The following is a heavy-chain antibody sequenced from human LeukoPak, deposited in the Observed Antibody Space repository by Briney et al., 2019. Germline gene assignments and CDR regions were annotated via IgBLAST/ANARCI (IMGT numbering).Heavy chain of an antibody. V-gene: IGHV3-30*04. D-gene: IGHD4-11*01. CDR1: GFTFSNHA. Sequence: GRSLRLSCAASGFTFSNHAIHWVRQAPGKGLEWVAVISYDGDNKYYADSMKGRFTISRDNSKNTLYLQMNSLRAEDTAVYYCARDQMTTHSDYWGQGTLVTVSS. CDR2: ISYDGDNK. CDR3: ARDQMTTHSDY. J-gene: IGHJ4*02.